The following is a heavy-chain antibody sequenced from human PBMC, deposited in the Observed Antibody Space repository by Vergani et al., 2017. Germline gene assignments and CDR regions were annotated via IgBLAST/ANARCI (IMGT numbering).Heavy chain of an antibody. V-gene: IGHV3-48*01. J-gene: IGHJ4*02. Sequence: QLVESGGGLVQPGGSLRLSCAASGFTFSSYSMNWVRQAPGKGLEWVSYISSSSSTIYYADSVKGRFTISRDNAKNSLYLQMNSLRAEDTAVYYCAREIVHGYNYIDYWGQGTLVTVSS. CDR3: AREIVHGYNYIDY. CDR1: GFTFSSYS. D-gene: IGHD5-24*01. CDR2: ISSSSSTI.